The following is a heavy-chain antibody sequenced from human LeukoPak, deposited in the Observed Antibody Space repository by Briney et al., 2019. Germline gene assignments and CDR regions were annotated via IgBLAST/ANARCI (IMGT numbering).Heavy chain of an antibody. CDR1: GFTCDDYG. J-gene: IGHJ3*02. CDR2: INWNGGST. Sequence: GGSLRLSCAASGFTCDDYGMSWVRQAPGKGLEGVAGINWNGGSTGYADSVKGRFTISRDNAKNSLYLQMNSLRAEDTALYYCARGSREDAFDIWGQGTMVTVSS. CDR3: ARGSREDAFDI. V-gene: IGHV3-20*04.